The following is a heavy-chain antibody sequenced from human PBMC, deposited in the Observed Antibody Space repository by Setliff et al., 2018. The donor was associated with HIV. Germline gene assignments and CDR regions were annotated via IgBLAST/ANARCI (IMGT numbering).Heavy chain of an antibody. D-gene: IGHD2-21*02. V-gene: IGHV4-34*01. J-gene: IGHJ4*02. CDR2: MNQSGTT. CDR1: GTSFSDHY. Sequence: PSETLSLTCSVYGTSFSDHYWSWVRQTPGKGLEWIGEMNQSGTTNYNPSLKSRVTMSIDTSERQFSLKLESVTAADTAVYYCVRWYYCVSGACYRADYWGQGTMVTVSS. CDR3: VRWYYCVSGACYRADY.